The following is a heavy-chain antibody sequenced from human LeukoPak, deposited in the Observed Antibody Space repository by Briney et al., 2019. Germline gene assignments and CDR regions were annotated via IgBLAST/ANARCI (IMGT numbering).Heavy chain of an antibody. CDR3: VRERQDTMVHTGAFDF. J-gene: IGHJ3*01. CDR2: IATDGSQT. D-gene: IGHD3-10*01. Sequence: GGSLRLSCAASGFTFTNHIMHWVRQAPGKGLEWVASIATDGSQTFYTGSMKGRFTISRDNSENKLYLQMNSLRAEDTAVYFCVRERQDTMVHTGAFDFWGQGTMLSVSS. V-gene: IGHV3-30-3*01. CDR1: GFTFTNHI.